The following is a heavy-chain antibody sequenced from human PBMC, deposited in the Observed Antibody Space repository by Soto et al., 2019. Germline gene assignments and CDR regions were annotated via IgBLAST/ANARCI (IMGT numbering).Heavy chain of an antibody. CDR3: ARDGIGGTTLRGNLDY. D-gene: IGHD1-1*01. V-gene: IGHV3-33*01. J-gene: IGHJ4*02. Sequence: QVHLVESGGGVAQPGRSLRLSCAAPGSIFTGYGMHWVRQAPGKGLEWVAVIWFDGSNKYYADSVKGRFTISRDNSKNMLYLQMNSLRVDDTAVHYSARDGIGGTTLRGNLDYWGQGTLVTVSS. CDR2: IWFDGSNK. CDR1: GSIFTGYG.